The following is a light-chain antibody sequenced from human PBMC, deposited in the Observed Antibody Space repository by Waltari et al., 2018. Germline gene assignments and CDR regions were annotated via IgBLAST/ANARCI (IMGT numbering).Light chain of an antibody. V-gene: IGKV6-21*01. CDR3: HQSSSLPQT. J-gene: IGKJ1*01. CDR1: QRIGSN. Sequence: EIVLTQSPYFQSVTPKEKATITCRARQRIGSNLHCHQQKPDQSPKLLIKYASQSFAGVPSRFSGSGSGTDFTLTINSLEAEDAAAYYCHQSSSLPQTFGQGTKVEIK. CDR2: YAS.